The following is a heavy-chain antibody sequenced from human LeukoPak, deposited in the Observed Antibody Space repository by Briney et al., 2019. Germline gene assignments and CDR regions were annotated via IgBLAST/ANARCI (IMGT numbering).Heavy chain of an antibody. CDR2: INHSGST. CDR1: GGSFSDY. J-gene: IGHJ5*02. V-gene: IGHV4-34*01. D-gene: IGHD6-13*01. CDR3: ARGAAGTRPLNWFDP. Sequence: SETLSLTCAVYGGSFSDYWSWIRQPPGKGLEWIGEINHSGSTNYNPSLKSRVTISVDTSKNQFSLKLSSVTAADTAVCYCARGAAGTRPLNWFDPWGQGTLVTVSS.